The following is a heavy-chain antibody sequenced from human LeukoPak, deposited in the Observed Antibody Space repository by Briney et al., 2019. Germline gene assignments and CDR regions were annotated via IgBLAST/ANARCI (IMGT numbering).Heavy chain of an antibody. D-gene: IGHD3-22*01. J-gene: IGHJ2*01. CDR2: ISGSGGST. CDR3: ARDSYDSSGYYSRYFDL. Sequence: GGSLRLSCAASGFTFSSYAMSWVRQAPGKGLEWVSAISGSGGSTYYADSVKGRFTISRDNSKNTLYLQMNSLRAEDTAVYYCARDSYDSSGYYSRYFDLWGRGTLVTVSS. V-gene: IGHV3-23*01. CDR1: GFTFSSYA.